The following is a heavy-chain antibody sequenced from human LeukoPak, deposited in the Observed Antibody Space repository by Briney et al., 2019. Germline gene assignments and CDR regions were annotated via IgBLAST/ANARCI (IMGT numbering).Heavy chain of an antibody. CDR3: ARDSGVSGDY. CDR1: GYTFTGYY. V-gene: IGHV1-2*06. D-gene: IGHD1-26*01. CDR2: IDPNSGGT. Sequence: ASVKVSCKASGYTFTGYYIHWVRQAPGQGLEWLGRIDPNSGGTSYAHNFQGMVTMTRDTSISTAYMDLSSLTSDDTAVYYCARDSGVSGDYWGQGTLVTVSS. J-gene: IGHJ4*02.